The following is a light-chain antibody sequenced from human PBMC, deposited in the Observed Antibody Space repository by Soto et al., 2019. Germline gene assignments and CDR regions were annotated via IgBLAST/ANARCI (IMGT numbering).Light chain of an antibody. J-gene: IGKJ4*01. V-gene: IGKV3-20*01. CDR1: QSVSSSY. CDR3: QQYGSSPPLT. Sequence: EIVLTQSPGTLSLSPGERATLSCRASQSVSSSYLAWYQQKPGQAPRLLIYGASSRATGIPDRFSGSGSGTDFTLIISRLEPEDFGVYYCQQYGSSPPLTFGGGTKVEIK. CDR2: GAS.